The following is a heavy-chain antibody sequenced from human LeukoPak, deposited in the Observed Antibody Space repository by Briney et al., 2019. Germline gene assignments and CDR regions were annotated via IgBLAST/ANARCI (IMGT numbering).Heavy chain of an antibody. V-gene: IGHV4-59*01. J-gene: IGHJ5*02. CDR1: GGSISSYY. CDR2: IYYSGST. CDR3: ARGVWFDP. Sequence: SETLSPTCTVSGGSISSYYWSWIRQPPGKGLEWIGYIYYSGSTNYNPSLKSRVTISVDTSKNQFSLKLSSVTAADTAVYYCARGVWFDPWGQGTLVTVSS.